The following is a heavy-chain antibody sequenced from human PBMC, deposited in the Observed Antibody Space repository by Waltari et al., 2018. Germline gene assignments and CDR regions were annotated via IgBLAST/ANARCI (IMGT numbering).Heavy chain of an antibody. CDR3: ARPGRVGGGSLMGLDY. CDR1: GGSISSTSYY. V-gene: IGHV4-39*01. Sequence: QLQLQESGPGLVKPSGTLSLTCSVSGGSISSTSYYWGWIRQPPGKGLEWIGSFSYDANTYYNPSLKRRITISVDTSKNQFSLQLRSVTAADTAIYYCARPGRVGGGSLMGLDYWGQGTLVTVSS. D-gene: IGHD2-15*01. CDR2: FSYDANT. J-gene: IGHJ4*02.